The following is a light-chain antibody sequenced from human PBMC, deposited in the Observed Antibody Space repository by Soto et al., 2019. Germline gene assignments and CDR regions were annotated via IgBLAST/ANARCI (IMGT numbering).Light chain of an antibody. CDR2: AAS. CDR1: HDIRNY. CDR3: QQRHMWPIT. V-gene: IGKV1-9*01. J-gene: IGKJ5*01. Sequence: DVQMTQSPSSLSASVGDRVTTTCRAGHDIRNYLAWYKQKPGKAPKLLIYAASTLQSGVPSRFSGSGSGTDFTLTISSLEPEDSAVYYCQQRHMWPITFGQGTRLEIK.